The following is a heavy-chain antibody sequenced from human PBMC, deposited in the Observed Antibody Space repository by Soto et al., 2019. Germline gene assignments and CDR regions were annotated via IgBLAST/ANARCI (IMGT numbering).Heavy chain of an antibody. CDR1: GFTFSSYS. V-gene: IGHV3-21*01. CDR2: ISSSSSYI. J-gene: IGHJ1*01. CDR3: ARAQEYTGPSEYSQH. Sequence: TGGSLRLSCAASGFTFSSYSMNWVRQAPGKGLEWVSSISSSSSYIYYADSVKGRFTISRDNAKNSLYLQMNSLRAEDTAVYYFARAQEYTGPSEYSQHWGRGTLVTVSS. D-gene: IGHD2-2*02.